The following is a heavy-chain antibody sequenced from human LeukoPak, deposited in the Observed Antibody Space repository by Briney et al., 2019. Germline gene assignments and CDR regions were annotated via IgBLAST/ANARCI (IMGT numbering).Heavy chain of an antibody. J-gene: IGHJ5*02. Sequence: VDSVKVSCKASGYTFTAYYVHWVRQAPGQGLEWMGWINTNSGGTRYAQKFQGRVTMTRDASISTAFMELINLISDDTAVYYCSSAYPTVPSWGQGTLVTVSS. CDR1: GYTFTAYY. D-gene: IGHD3-22*01. CDR3: SSAYPTVPS. V-gene: IGHV1-2*02. CDR2: INTNSGGT.